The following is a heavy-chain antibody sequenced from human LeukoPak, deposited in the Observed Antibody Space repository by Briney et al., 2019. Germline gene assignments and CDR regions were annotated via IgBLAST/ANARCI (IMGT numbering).Heavy chain of an antibody. D-gene: IGHD6-13*01. Sequence: RPGGSLRLSCAASGFTFSSYAMHRVRQAPGKGLEWVAVISYDGSNKYYADSVKGRFTISRDNSKNTLYLQMNSLRAEDTAVYYCARDSFLVAAAGTGNLDYWGQGTLVTVSS. CDR1: GFTFSSYA. V-gene: IGHV3-30-3*01. J-gene: IGHJ4*02. CDR2: ISYDGSNK. CDR3: ARDSFLVAAAGTGNLDY.